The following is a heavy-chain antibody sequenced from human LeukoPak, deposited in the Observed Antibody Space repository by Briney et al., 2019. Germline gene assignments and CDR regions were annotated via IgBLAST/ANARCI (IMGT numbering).Heavy chain of an antibody. CDR3: ARVTPYYYGSGPEGWFDP. J-gene: IGHJ5*02. CDR1: GFTFSDYY. D-gene: IGHD3-10*01. CDR2: ISSSGSTI. V-gene: IGHV3-11*01. Sequence: GGSLRLSCAASGFTFSDYYMSWIRQAPGKGLEWVSYISSSGSTIYYADPVKGRFTISRDNAKNSLYLQMNSLRAEDTAVYYCARVTPYYYGSGPEGWFDPWGQGTLVTVSS.